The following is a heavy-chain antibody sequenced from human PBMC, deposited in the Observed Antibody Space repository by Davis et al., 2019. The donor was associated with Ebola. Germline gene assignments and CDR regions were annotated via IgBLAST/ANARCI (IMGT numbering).Heavy chain of an antibody. CDR3: AKDGGDSGIRFDS. CDR1: GFAFTGYW. D-gene: IGHD3-10*01. Sequence: GESLKISCAASGFAFTGYWMRWVRQAPGTGLEWVANINQYGNERYYVDSVKGRFTIFRDSAKNSLFLQMNNLRAEDTAVYYCAKDGGDSGIRFDSWGQGTLVTVSS. J-gene: IGHJ4*02. V-gene: IGHV3-7*01. CDR2: INQYGNER.